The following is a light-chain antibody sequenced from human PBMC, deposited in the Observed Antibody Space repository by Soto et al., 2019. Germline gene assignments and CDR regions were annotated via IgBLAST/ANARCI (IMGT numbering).Light chain of an antibody. V-gene: IGKV3-20*01. Sequence: EIVLTQSPGTLSLSPGERATLSCRASQSISNTFLAWYQQKPGQAPRLLIYGASSRATGTPDRFSGSGSGTDFTLSISSLQPEDVAAYYCQKYNSAPLTFGGGTKVEIK. J-gene: IGKJ4*01. CDR2: GAS. CDR3: QKYNSAPLT. CDR1: QSISNTF.